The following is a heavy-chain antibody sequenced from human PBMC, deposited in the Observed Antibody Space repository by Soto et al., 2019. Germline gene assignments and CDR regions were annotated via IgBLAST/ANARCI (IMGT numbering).Heavy chain of an antibody. J-gene: IGHJ5*02. V-gene: IGHV6-1*01. Sequence: PSQTLSLTCAISGDSVSSNSAALNLIMQSPSRGLEWLGRTYYRSKWYNDYAVSVKSRITINPDTSKNQLSLQLNSVTPEDTAVYYCARDTTRCSGGSCYSFDPWGQGTLVTVSS. D-gene: IGHD2-15*01. CDR2: TYYRSKWYN. CDR1: GDSVSSNSAA. CDR3: ARDTTRCSGGSCYSFDP.